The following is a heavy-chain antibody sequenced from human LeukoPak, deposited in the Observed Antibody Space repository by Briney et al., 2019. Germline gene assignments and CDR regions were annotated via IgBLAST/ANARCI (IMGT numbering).Heavy chain of an antibody. V-gene: IGHV3-53*01. CDR1: GFTVSSNY. CDR2: IFSVNTT. Sequence: GGSLRLSCAASGFTVSSNYMSWVRQAPGKGLEWVSVIFSVNTTYYADSVKGRFTISRDNSKNTLYLQMNSLRAEDTAVYYCAKDDDWGRYKHWGQGTLVTVSS. D-gene: IGHD3-16*01. CDR3: AKDDDWGRYKH. J-gene: IGHJ1*01.